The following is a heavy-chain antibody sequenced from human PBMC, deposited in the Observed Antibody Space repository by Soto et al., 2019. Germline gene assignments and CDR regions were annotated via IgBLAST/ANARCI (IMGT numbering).Heavy chain of an antibody. D-gene: IGHD5-18*01. CDR1: GYTLTELS. V-gene: IGHV1-24*01. J-gene: IGHJ4*02. Sequence: QVQLVQSGAEVKKPGASVKVSCKVSGYTLTELSMHWVRQAPGKGLEWMGGFDPEDGETIYAQKFQGRVTTTEDTSTDTAYMELSSLRSEDTAVYYCATEAALGYSYGLLDYWGQGTLVTVSS. CDR2: FDPEDGET. CDR3: ATEAALGYSYGLLDY.